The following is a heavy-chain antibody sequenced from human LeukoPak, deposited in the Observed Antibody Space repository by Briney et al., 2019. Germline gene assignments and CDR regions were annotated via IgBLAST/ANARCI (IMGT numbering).Heavy chain of an antibody. Sequence: AGTLRLSCAASGFTFSSYSMNWARQAPGKGLEWVSYISSSNSNGNYADSVKGRFTISRDNARNSLYLQMNSLRAEDTAVYYCARDGGGYSYAYRTYWGQGTLVTVSS. CDR1: GFTFSSYS. CDR3: ARDGGGYSYAYRTY. CDR2: ISSSNSNG. V-gene: IGHV3-48*01. D-gene: IGHD5-18*01. J-gene: IGHJ4*02.